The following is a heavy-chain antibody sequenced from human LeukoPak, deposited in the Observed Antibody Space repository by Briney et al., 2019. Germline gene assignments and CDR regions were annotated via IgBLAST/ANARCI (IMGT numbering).Heavy chain of an antibody. CDR3: ARGGEYSSSWVRYYFDY. Sequence: GGSLRLSCAASGFTVSSNYMSWVRQAPGKGLEWVSVIYSGGSTYYSDSVKGRFTISTHNSKITLYLQMNSLRAEDTAVYYCARGGEYSSSWVRYYFDYWGQGTLVTVSS. V-gene: IGHV3-53*04. CDR1: GFTVSSNY. J-gene: IGHJ4*02. D-gene: IGHD6-6*01. CDR2: IYSGGST.